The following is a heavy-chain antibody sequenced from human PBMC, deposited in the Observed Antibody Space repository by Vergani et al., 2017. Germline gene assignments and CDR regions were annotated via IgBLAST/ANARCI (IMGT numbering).Heavy chain of an antibody. V-gene: IGHV4-59*08. Sequence: QVKLQESGPGLLKPSETLSLTCTVSGGSISSYYWSWIRQPPGTGLEWIGYIYYSGSTNYNPSLKSRVTISVDTSKNQFSLELSSVTAADTAVYYCARQGMATIRRYFDYWGQGTLVTVSS. D-gene: IGHD5-24*01. CDR3: ARQGMATIRRYFDY. CDR1: GGSISSYY. J-gene: IGHJ4*02. CDR2: IYYSGST.